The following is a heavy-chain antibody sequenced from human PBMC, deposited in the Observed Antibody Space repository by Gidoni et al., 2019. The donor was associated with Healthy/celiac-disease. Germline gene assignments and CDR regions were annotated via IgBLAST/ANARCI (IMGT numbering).Heavy chain of an antibody. CDR1: GFTFSSYG. J-gene: IGHJ6*02. CDR3: AREGHHCSSTSCYSDYYYYGMDV. CDR2: IWYDGSNK. V-gene: IGHV3-33*01. Sequence: QVQLVESGGGVVQPGRSLRLSCAASGFTFSSYGMLWVRQAPGKGLEWVEVIWYDGSNKYYADSVKGRFTISRDNSKITLYLQMNSLRAEDTAVYYCAREGHHCSSTSCYSDYYYYGMDVWGQGTTVTVSS. D-gene: IGHD2-2*01.